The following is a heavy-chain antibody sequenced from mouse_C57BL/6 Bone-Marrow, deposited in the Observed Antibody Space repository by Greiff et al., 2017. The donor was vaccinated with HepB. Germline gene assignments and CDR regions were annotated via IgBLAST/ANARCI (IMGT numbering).Heavy chain of an antibody. D-gene: IGHD2-4*01. Sequence: QVQLKESGPGLVAPSQSLSITCTVSGFSLTSYAISWVRQPSGKGLEWLGVIWTGGGTNYNSALKSRLSISKDNSKSQVFLKMNSLQTDDTARYYCARNSPSTMITHWYFDVWGTGTTVTVSS. CDR2: IWTGGGT. CDR1: GFSLTSYA. V-gene: IGHV2-9-1*01. J-gene: IGHJ1*03. CDR3: ARNSPSTMITHWYFDV.